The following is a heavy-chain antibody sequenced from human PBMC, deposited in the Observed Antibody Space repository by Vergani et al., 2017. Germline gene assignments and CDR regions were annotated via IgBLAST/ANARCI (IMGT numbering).Heavy chain of an antibody. CDR3: ARXSSLIAQLVVYYYYMDV. CDR2: IYYSGST. D-gene: IGHD6-6*01. V-gene: IGHV4-39*07. J-gene: IGHJ6*03. CDR1: GGSISSSSYY. Sequence: QVQLQQWGAGLLKPSETLSLTCTVSGGSISSSSYYWGWIRQPPGKGLEWIGSIYYSGSTYYNPSLKSRVTISVDTSKNQFSLKLSSVTAADTAVYYCARXSSLIAQLVVYYYYMDVWGKGTTVTVSS.